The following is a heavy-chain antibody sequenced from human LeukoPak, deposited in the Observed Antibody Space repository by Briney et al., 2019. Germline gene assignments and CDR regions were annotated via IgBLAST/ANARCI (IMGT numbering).Heavy chain of an antibody. CDR3: ARSPLESRRDAYNFYFDY. D-gene: IGHD5-24*01. CDR2: VHYSGST. CDR1: GASIISYN. V-gene: IGHV4-59*08. Sequence: SETLSLTCSVSGASIISYNWSWVRQPPGKGLEWIGFVHYSGSTNYNPSLKSRVTISADTSKNQFSLSLTSVTAADTALYYCARSPLESRRDAYNFYFDYWGQGALVTVSS. J-gene: IGHJ4*02.